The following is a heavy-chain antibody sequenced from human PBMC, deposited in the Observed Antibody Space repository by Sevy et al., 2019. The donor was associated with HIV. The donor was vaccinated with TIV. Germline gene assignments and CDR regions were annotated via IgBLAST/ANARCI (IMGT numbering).Heavy chain of an antibody. CDR2: ISAYNGNT. CDR3: ARGVGKNYYYYFMDV. Sequence: ASVKVSCKAFGYTFTSYGISWVRQAPGQGLEWMGWISAYNGNTNYAQKLQGRVTMTTDTSTSTAYMELRSLRSDDTAVYYCARGVGKNYYYYFMDVWGKGTTVTVSS. V-gene: IGHV1-18*04. D-gene: IGHD1-26*01. J-gene: IGHJ6*03. CDR1: GYTFTSYG.